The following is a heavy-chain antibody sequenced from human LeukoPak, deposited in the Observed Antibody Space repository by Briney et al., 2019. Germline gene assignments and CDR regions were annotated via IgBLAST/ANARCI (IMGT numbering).Heavy chain of an antibody. J-gene: IGHJ3*02. D-gene: IGHD7-27*01. Sequence: SQTLSLTCAISGDSVSDNSDVWNWIRQSPSRGLEWLGRTYYRSKWYNDYAVSVKSRITISPDTSKNQFSLQLNSVTPEDTAVYYCARDADWGFDAFDIWGQGTVVTVSS. CDR2: TYYRSKWYN. CDR1: GDSVSDNSDV. CDR3: ARDADWGFDAFDI. V-gene: IGHV6-1*01.